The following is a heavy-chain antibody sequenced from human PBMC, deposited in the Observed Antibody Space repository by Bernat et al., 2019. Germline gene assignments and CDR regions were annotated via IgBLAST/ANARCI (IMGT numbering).Heavy chain of an antibody. CDR1: EFSVSTNY. Sequence: EVLLVESGGGVVQPGGSLRLSCAASEFSVSTNYMSWVRQAPGKGLEWVSVIYSGGATYYGESVKGRFTISRDISINSLHLQMNSLRVEDTAVYYCASATWDTAMVTSWFDTWGQGTLVTVSS. CDR2: IYSGGAT. CDR3: ASATWDTAMVTSWFDT. V-gene: IGHV3-66*02. D-gene: IGHD5-18*01. J-gene: IGHJ5*02.